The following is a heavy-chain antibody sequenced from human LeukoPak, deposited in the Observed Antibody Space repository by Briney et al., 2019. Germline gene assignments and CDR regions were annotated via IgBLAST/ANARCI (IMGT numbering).Heavy chain of an antibody. D-gene: IGHD6-13*01. CDR2: IYTSGST. Sequence: SETLSLTCTVSGGSISSGSYYWSWLRQPAGKGLEWIVRIYTSGSTNYNPSLKSRVTISVDTSKNQFSLKLSSVTAADTAVYYCASTDSSSWNYWGQGTLVTVSS. V-gene: IGHV4-61*02. CDR3: ASTDSSSWNY. CDR1: GGSISSGSYY. J-gene: IGHJ4*02.